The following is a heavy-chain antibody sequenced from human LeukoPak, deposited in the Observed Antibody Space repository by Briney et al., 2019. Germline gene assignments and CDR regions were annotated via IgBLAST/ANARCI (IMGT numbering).Heavy chain of an antibody. Sequence: SETLSLTCTVSGGSISGDYWSWIRQPPGKGLEWIGYIYYSGSTNYNPSLKSRVTISVDTSKNQFSLKLSSVTAADTAVYYCARGRGYTSGWYWGDYWAQGTLVTVSS. V-gene: IGHV4-59*12. CDR3: ARGRGYTSGWYWGDY. CDR2: IYYSGST. D-gene: IGHD6-19*01. J-gene: IGHJ4*02. CDR1: GGSISGDY.